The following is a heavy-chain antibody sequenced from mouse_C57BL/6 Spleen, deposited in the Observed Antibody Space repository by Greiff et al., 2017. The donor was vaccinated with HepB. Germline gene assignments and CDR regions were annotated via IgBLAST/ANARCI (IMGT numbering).Heavy chain of an antibody. CDR1: GYTFTSYW. Sequence: VQLQQPGAELVKPGASVKLSCKASGYTFTSYWMHWVKQRPGRGLEWIGRIDPNSGGTKYNEKFKSKATLTVDKPSSTAYMQLSSLTSEDSAVYYCARELMVTTVVGYYFDYWGQGTTLTVSS. CDR2: IDPNSGGT. CDR3: ARELMVTTVVGYYFDY. J-gene: IGHJ2*01. D-gene: IGHD1-1*01. V-gene: IGHV1-72*01.